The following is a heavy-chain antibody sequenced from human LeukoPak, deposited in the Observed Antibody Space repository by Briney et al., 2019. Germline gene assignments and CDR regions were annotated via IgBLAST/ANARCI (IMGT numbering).Heavy chain of an antibody. CDR3: AKDADTATIIYWYFDL. CDR2: ISDDGSNT. D-gene: IGHD5-18*01. CDR1: GFTLSSFG. Sequence: RGRSLRLSCTASGFTLSSFGMHWVRQAPGKGLEWVAVISDDGSNTYYADSVKGRFTISRDNSKNTLYLQMNSLRAEDTAVYYCAKDADTATIIYWYFDLWGRGTLVTVSS. J-gene: IGHJ2*01. V-gene: IGHV3-30*18.